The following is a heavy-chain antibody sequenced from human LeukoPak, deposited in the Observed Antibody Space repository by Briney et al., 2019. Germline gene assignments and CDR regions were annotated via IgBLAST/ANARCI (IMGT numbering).Heavy chain of an antibody. CDR3: AKFLNSTAAGAPDFDY. CDR2: IRYDGSNK. J-gene: IGHJ4*02. D-gene: IGHD6-13*01. Sequence: GGSLRLSCAASGFTFSSYGMHWVRQAPGKGLEWVAFIRYDGSNKYYADSVKGRFTISRDNSKNTLYLQMNSLRAEDTAVYYCAKFLNSTAAGAPDFDYWGQGTLVTVSS. V-gene: IGHV3-30*02. CDR1: GFTFSSYG.